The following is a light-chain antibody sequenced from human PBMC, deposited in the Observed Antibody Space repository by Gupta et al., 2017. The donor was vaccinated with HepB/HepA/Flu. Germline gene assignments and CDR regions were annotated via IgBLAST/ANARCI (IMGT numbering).Light chain of an antibody. V-gene: IGLV2-14*01. J-gene: IGLJ3*02. Sequence: QSALTQPAFVSGYPGQSITISCTGTSSDVGGYNYVSWYQQHPGKAPKLLIYDVSNRPSGVSNRFSGSNSGNTASLTISGLQAEDEADYYCSSYTSSSTRVFGGGTKLTVL. CDR3: SSYTSSSTRV. CDR2: DVS. CDR1: SSDVGGYNY.